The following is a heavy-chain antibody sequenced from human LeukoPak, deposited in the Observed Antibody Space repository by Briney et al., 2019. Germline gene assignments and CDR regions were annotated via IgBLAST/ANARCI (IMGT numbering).Heavy chain of an antibody. D-gene: IGHD3-22*01. CDR1: GGSISNSNYY. V-gene: IGHV4-39*01. Sequence: SETLSLTCSVSGGSISNSNYYWAWIRQSPGKGLEWIGSVYYTGSTSYNPSLKSRVTMSVYTSKNQFSLRLNSVTAADATVYYCSRVNDISGYYFRGTFHIWGQGTMVAVSS. CDR2: VYYTGST. J-gene: IGHJ3*02. CDR3: SRVNDISGYYFRGTFHI.